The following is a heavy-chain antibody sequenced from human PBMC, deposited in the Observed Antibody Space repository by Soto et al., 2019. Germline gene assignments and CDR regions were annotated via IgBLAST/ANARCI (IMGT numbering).Heavy chain of an antibody. Sequence: GGSLRLSCAASGFTFSSYEMNWVRQAPGKGLEWVSYISSSGSTIYYADSVKGRFTISRDNAKNSLYLQMNSLRAEDTAVYYCARALPTCAFDIWGQGTMVTVSS. CDR3: ARALPTCAFDI. D-gene: IGHD1-26*01. V-gene: IGHV3-48*03. CDR2: ISSSGSTI. CDR1: GFTFSSYE. J-gene: IGHJ3*02.